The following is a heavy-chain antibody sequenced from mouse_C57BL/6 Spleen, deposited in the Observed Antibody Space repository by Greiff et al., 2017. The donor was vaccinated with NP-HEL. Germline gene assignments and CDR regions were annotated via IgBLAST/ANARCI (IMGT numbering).Heavy chain of an antibody. V-gene: IGHV1-61*01. CDR1: GYTFTSYW. Sequence: QVQLQQPGAELVRPGSSVKLSCKASGYTFTSYWMDWVKQRPGQGLEWIGIIYPSDSETHYNQKFKDKATLTVDKSSSTAYMQLSSLTSEDSAVYYCARSDAMDYWGQGTSVTVSS. CDR3: ARSDAMDY. CDR2: IYPSDSET. J-gene: IGHJ4*01.